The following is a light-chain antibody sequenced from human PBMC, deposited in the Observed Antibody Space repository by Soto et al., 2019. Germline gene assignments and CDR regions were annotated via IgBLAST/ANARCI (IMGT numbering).Light chain of an antibody. J-gene: IGKJ2*01. CDR2: DAS. V-gene: IGKV3-11*01. CDR3: QQRSNWPST. Sequence: EIVLTQSPATLSLSPGERATLSCRASQSVSSSLAWYQQKPGQAPRLLIYDASNRATDIPARFTGSGSGTDFTLTISSLEPEDFAVYCCQQRSNWPSTFGQGTKLEIK. CDR1: QSVSSS.